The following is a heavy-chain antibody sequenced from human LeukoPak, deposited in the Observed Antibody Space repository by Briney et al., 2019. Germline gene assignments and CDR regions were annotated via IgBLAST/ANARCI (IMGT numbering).Heavy chain of an antibody. J-gene: IGHJ5*02. D-gene: IGHD2-15*01. V-gene: IGHV4-30-2*01. CDR2: IYHGGSA. CDR3: ARGGGWFDP. CDR1: AGSISSGGYS. Sequence: PSQTLSLTCVVSAGSISSGGYSWNWIRQPPWKALEYIGYIYHGGSAYYNPSLKSRVTISIDRSNNQFSLNLTSVTAADTAVYYCARGGGWFDPWGQGTLVTVSS.